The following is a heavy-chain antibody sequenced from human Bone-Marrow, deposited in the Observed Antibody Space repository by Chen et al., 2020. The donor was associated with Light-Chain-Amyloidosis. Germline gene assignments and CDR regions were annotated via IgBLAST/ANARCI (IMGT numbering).Heavy chain of an antibody. Sequence: QVQLVESGGGVVQPGEALRLSCAASGFSFSGHVMHWVRQAPGKGLEWGAVVWNDGSVKYYADSVEGRFSVSRDNPSNILYLQMDSLRVEDTGIYYCARYHLGSYLKDPFDSWGQGTRVTVSS. J-gene: IGHJ4*02. CDR3: ARYHLGSYLKDPFDS. D-gene: IGHD3-10*01. V-gene: IGHV3-33*01. CDR1: GFSFSGHV. CDR2: VWNDGSVK.